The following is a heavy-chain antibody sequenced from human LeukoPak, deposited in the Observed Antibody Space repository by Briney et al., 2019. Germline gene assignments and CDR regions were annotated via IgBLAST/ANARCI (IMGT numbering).Heavy chain of an antibody. D-gene: IGHD3-22*01. CDR1: GYTFTSYG. Sequence: ASVKVSCKASGYTFTSYGISWVRQAPGQGLEWMGWISAYNGNTNYAQKLQGRVTITTDTSTSTAYMELRSLRSDDTAVYYCARDLPTFYYDSSGYYYGFDYWGQGTLVTVSS. J-gene: IGHJ4*02. CDR3: ARDLPTFYYDSSGYYYGFDY. CDR2: ISAYNGNT. V-gene: IGHV1-18*01.